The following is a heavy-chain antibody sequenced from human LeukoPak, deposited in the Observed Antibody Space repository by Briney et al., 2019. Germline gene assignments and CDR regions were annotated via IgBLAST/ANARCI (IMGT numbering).Heavy chain of an antibody. V-gene: IGHV4-59*08. J-gene: IGHJ5*02. Sequence: SETLSLTCAVSVDSISRNYWNWIRQPPGKGLEWIGYIYYSGSTNYNPSLKSRVTISVDTSKNQFSLKLSSVTAADTAVYYCARHRSPYWFHTWGQGTLVTVSS. CDR3: ARHRSPYWFHT. CDR1: VDSISRNY. CDR2: IYYSGST.